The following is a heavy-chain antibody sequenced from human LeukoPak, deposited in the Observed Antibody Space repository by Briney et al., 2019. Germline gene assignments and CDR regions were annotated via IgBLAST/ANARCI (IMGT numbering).Heavy chain of an antibody. CDR3: AKHSGSYWYYYYYMDV. J-gene: IGHJ6*03. CDR2: ISSSSSYI. D-gene: IGHD1-26*01. Sequence: GGSLRLSCAASGFTFSSYSMNWVRQAPGKGLEWVSSISSSSSYIYYADSVKGRFTISRDNSKNTLYLQMNSLRAEDTAVYYCAKHSGSYWYYYYYMDVWGKGTTVTVSS. CDR1: GFTFSSYS. V-gene: IGHV3-21*04.